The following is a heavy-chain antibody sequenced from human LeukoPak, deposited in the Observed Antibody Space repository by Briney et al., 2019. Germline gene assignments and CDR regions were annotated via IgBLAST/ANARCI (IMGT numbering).Heavy chain of an antibody. CDR1: GGSFSGYC. Sequence: SETLSLTCAVYGGSFSGYCWSWIRQPPGKGLEWIGEINHSGSTNYNPSLKSRVTISVDTSKNQFSLKLSSVTAADTAVYYCARAAAAYWGQGTLVTVSS. CDR3: ARAAAAY. D-gene: IGHD6-13*01. J-gene: IGHJ4*02. V-gene: IGHV4-34*01. CDR2: INHSGST.